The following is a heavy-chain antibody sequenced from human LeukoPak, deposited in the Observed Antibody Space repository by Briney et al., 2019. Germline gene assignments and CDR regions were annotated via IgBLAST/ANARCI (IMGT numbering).Heavy chain of an antibody. CDR3: ARVKGYYYGSGSYYNSKPFDY. D-gene: IGHD3-10*01. V-gene: IGHV4-34*01. CDR2: INHSGST. CDR1: GGSFSGYY. Sequence: SETLSLTCVVYGGSFSGYYWSWIRQPPGKGLEWIGEINHSGSTNYNPSLKSRVTISVDTSKNQFSLKLSSVTAADTAVYYCARVKGYYYGSGSYYNSKPFDYWGQGTLVTVSS. J-gene: IGHJ4*02.